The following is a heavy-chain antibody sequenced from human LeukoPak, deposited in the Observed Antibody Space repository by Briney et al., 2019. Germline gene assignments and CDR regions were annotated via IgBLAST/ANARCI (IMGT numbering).Heavy chain of an antibody. CDR3: AKDRGSGSYYKPPDAFDI. J-gene: IGHJ3*02. CDR2: IRYDGSNK. CDR1: GFTFSSYG. V-gene: IGHV3-30*02. Sequence: GGSLRLSCAASGFTFSSYGMHWVRQAPGKGLEWVAFIRYDGSNKYYADSVKGRFTISRDNSKNTLYRQMNSLRAEDTAVYYCAKDRGSGSYYKPPDAFDIWGQGTMVTVSS. D-gene: IGHD3-10*01.